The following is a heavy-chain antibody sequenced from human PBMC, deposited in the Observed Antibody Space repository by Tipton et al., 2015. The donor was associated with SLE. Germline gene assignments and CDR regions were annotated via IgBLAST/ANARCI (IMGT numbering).Heavy chain of an antibody. D-gene: IGHD6-13*01. CDR3: ARVGGAAAESYNYYMDV. Sequence: TLSLTCTVSGGSIFSYYWSWIRQPPGKGLEWIGYIYFSGSTNYNPSLRSRVTMSIDTSNNQFSLKLSSVTAADTAVYFCARVGGAAAESYNYYMDVWGRGTTVTVSS. V-gene: IGHV4-59*01. CDR1: GGSIFSYY. J-gene: IGHJ6*03. CDR2: IYFSGST.